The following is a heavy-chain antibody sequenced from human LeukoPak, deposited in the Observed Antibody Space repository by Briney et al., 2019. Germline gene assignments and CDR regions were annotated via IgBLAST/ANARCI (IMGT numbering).Heavy chain of an antibody. CDR2: IYYSGST. V-gene: IGHV4-39*07. Sequence: SRTLSLTCTVSGGSISSTTYYWGWIRQPPGKGLEWIGSIYYSGSTYYNPSLKSRVTISVDTPKNQFSLKLSSVTAADTAVYYCARGGRSWYDYWGQGTLVTVSS. CDR1: GGSISSTTYY. CDR3: ARGGRSWYDY. J-gene: IGHJ4*02. D-gene: IGHD6-13*01.